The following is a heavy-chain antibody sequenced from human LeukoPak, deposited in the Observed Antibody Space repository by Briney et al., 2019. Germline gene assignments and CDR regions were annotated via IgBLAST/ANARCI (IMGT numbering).Heavy chain of an antibody. J-gene: IGHJ4*02. CDR2: IYYSGST. CDR3: AGRSTSDDYGDYADSPHDY. Sequence: SETLSLTCTVSGGSISSYYWSWIRQPPGKGLEWIGYIYYSGSTNYNPSLKSRVTISVDTSKNQFSLKLSSVTAADTAVYYCAGRSTSDDYGDYADSPHDYWGQGTLVTVSS. D-gene: IGHD4-17*01. CDR1: GGSISSYY. V-gene: IGHV4-59*01.